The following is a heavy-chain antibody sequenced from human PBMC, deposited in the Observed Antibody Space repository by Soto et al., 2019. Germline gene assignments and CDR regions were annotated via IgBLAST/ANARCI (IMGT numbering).Heavy chain of an antibody. Sequence: SGPTLVNPTQTLTLTCTFSGFSLNSRGVGVGWVRPPRGKALEWLAIVDWDDEKGYRPSLRSRLSIRKDTPKNQVVLTLTNTDPLDTATYYCVHRGRLEQTGMGFDFCRQGSLVNVTS. CDR1: GFSLNSRGVG. CDR2: VDWDDEK. V-gene: IGHV2-5*02. CDR3: VHRGRLEQTGMGFDF. J-gene: IGHJ4*02. D-gene: IGHD3-9*01.